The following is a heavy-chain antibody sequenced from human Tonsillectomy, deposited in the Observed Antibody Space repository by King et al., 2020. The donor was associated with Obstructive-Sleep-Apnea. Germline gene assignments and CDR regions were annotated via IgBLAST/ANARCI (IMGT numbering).Heavy chain of an antibody. CDR1: GFTFSSYA. J-gene: IGHJ4*02. V-gene: IGHV3-30-3*01. D-gene: IGHD5-18*01. Sequence: QVQLVESGGGVVQPGRSLRLSCAASGFTFSSYAMHWVRQAPGKGLEWGAVISYEGSKKYYADSVKGRFTISRDNSKNTLYLQMNSLRAEDTAVYYCARDRQLHFDYWGQGTLVTVSS. CDR2: ISYEGSKK. CDR3: ARDRQLHFDY.